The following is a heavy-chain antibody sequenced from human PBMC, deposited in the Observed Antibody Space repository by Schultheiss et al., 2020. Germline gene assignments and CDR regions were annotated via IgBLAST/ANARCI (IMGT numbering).Heavy chain of an antibody. V-gene: IGHV4-34*01. D-gene: IGHD3-10*01. CDR1: GGSISTYY. J-gene: IGHJ5*02. Sequence: SQTLSLTCTVSGGSISTYYWSWIRQPPGKGLEWIGEINHSGSTNYNPSLKSRVTISVDTSKNQFSLKLSSVTAADTAVYYCARGRITMVRGVIYPGENWFDPWGQGTLVTVSS. CDR2: INHSGST. CDR3: ARGRITMVRGVIYPGENWFDP.